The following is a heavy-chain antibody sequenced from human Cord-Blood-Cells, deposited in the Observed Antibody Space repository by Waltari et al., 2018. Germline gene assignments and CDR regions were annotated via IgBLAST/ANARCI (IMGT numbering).Heavy chain of an antibody. CDR3: ARVGPEAFDY. D-gene: IGHD3-16*01. CDR2: IYHSGST. Sequence: QVQLQASGPGLVKPSETLSLPCPVSGYSLSRGHYWGWIRQPPGKGLEWIGSIYHSGSTYYNPSLKSRVTISVDTSKNQFSLKLSSVTAADTAVYYCARVGPEAFDYWGQGTLVTVSS. J-gene: IGHJ4*02. CDR1: GYSLSRGHY. V-gene: IGHV4-38-2*02.